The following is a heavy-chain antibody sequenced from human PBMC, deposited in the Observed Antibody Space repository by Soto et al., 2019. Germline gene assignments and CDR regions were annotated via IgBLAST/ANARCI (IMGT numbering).Heavy chain of an antibody. CDR3: ARDWAPTIDIVVVPAAIYY. CDR2: ISAYNGNT. CDR1: GYTFTSYG. Sequence: ASVKVSCKASGYTFTSYGISWVRQAPGQGLEWMGWISAYNGNTNYAQKLQGRVTMTTDTSTSTAYMELRSLRSDDTAVYYCARDWAPTIDIVVVPAAIYYWGQGTLVTVSS. J-gene: IGHJ4*02. D-gene: IGHD2-2*01. V-gene: IGHV1-18*01.